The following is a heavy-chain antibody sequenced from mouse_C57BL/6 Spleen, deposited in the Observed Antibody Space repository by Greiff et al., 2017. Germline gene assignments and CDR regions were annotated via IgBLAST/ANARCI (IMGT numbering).Heavy chain of an antibody. CDR1: GYAFSSSW. D-gene: IGHD1-1*01. J-gene: IGHJ3*01. CDR2: IYPGDGDT. Sequence: QVQLQQSGPELVQPGASVKISCKASGYAFSSSWMNWVKQRPGKGLEWIGRIYPGDGDTNYNGKFKGKATLTADKSSSTAYMQLSSLTSEDSAVYFCARNYGSSYPFAYWGQGTLVTVSA. CDR3: ARNYGSSYPFAY. V-gene: IGHV1-82*01.